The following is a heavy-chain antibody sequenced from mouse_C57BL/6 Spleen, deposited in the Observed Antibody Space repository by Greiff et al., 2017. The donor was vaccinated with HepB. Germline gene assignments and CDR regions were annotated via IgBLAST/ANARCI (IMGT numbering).Heavy chain of an antibody. CDR1: GYSITSGYY. CDR2: ISYDGSN. J-gene: IGHJ1*03. V-gene: IGHV3-6*01. Sequence: VQLKQSGPGLVKPSQSLSLTCSVTGYSITSGYYWNWIRQFPGNKLEWMGYISYDGSNNYNPSLKNRISITRDTSKNQFFLKLNSVTTEDTATYYCANGEVHWYFDVWGTGTTVTVSS. CDR3: ANGEVHWYFDV.